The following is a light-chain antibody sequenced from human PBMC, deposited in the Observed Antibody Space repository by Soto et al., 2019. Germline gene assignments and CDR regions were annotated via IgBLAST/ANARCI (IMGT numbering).Light chain of an antibody. CDR2: GAT. CDR3: QHYADWPLT. J-gene: IGKJ4*01. CDR1: ESVGDY. Sequence: EIVLTQSPGALSLSPGERATLSCWASESVGDYLAWYQQKPGQAPRLLIYGATKRTSGTPDRFSGTGSETAFTLAISRLEPGDFAVYYCQHYADWPLTFGGGTKIESK. V-gene: IGKV3-20*01.